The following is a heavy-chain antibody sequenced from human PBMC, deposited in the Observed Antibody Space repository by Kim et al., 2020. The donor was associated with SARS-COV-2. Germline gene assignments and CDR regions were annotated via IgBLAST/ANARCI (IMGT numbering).Heavy chain of an antibody. J-gene: IGHJ4*02. V-gene: IGHV1-69*13. CDR2: IIPIFGTA. CDR3: ARGRYYYDSSGYYYFDY. D-gene: IGHD3-22*01. CDR1: GGTFSSYA. Sequence: SVKVSCKASGGTFSSYAISWVRQAPGQGLEWMGGIIPIFGTANYAQKFQGRVTITADESTSTAYMELSSLRSEDTAVYYCARGRYYYDSSGYYYFDYWGQGTLVTVSS.